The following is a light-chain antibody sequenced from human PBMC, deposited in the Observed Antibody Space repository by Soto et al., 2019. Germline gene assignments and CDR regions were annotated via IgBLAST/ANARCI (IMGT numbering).Light chain of an antibody. J-gene: IGKJ1*01. Sequence: DIQMTQSPSTLSGSVGDRVTITCRASQTISSWLAWYQQKPGKAPKLLIYKASTLKSGVPSRFSRSGSGTEFTLTISSLQPDDFATYYCQHYKSYSEAFGQGTKVELK. CDR3: QHYKSYSEA. V-gene: IGKV1-5*03. CDR1: QTISSW. CDR2: KAS.